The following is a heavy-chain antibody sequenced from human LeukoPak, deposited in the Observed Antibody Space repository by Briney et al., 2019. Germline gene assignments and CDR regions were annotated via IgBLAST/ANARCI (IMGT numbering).Heavy chain of an antibody. CDR3: AREIWVGKGFDY. D-gene: IGHD3-16*01. CDR1: GGTFSSYA. J-gene: IGHJ4*02. Sequence: SVKVSCKASGGTFSSYAISWVRQAPGQGLEWMGGIIPIFGTANYAQKFQGRVTITTDESTSTAYMELSSLRSEDTAVYYCAREIWVGKGFDYWGQGTLVTVSS. CDR2: IIPIFGTA. V-gene: IGHV1-69*05.